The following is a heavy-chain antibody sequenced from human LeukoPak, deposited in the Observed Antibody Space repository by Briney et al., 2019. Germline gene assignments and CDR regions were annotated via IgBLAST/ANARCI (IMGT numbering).Heavy chain of an antibody. CDR1: GFTFSSYA. CDR3: AKEPPDYCSGGSCYAYYGMDV. D-gene: IGHD2-15*01. V-gene: IGHV3-23*01. CDR2: ISGSGGST. J-gene: IGHJ6*02. Sequence: GGSLRLSCAASGFTFSSYAMSWVRQAPGKGLEWVSAISGSGGSTYYADSVKGRFTISRDNSKNTLYLQMNSLRAEDTAVYYCAKEPPDYCSGGSCYAYYGMDVWGQGTTVTVSS.